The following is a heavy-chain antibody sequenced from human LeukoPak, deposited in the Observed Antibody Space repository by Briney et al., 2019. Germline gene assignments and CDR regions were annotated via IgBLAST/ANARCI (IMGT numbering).Heavy chain of an antibody. Sequence: SETLSLTCTVSGGSISSGGYYWSWIRQHPGKGLEWIGYIYYSGSTYYNPSLKSRVTISVDTSKNQFSLKLSSVTAADTAVYYCARLNYYGSGSSNFDYWGQGTLVTVSS. CDR3: ARLNYYGSGSSNFDY. V-gene: IGHV4-31*03. D-gene: IGHD3-10*01. CDR2: IYYSGST. CDR1: GGSISSGGYY. J-gene: IGHJ4*02.